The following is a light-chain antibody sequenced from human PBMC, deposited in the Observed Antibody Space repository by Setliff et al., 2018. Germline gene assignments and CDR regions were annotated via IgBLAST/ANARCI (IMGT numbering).Light chain of an antibody. CDR2: DVN. J-gene: IGLJ1*01. Sequence: QSALTQPRSVSGSPGQSVTISCTGTSSDVGLYNFVSWYQHHPGKAPKLIIYDVNKRPSGVPDRFSGSKSGNTASLTISGLQAEDEADYYCAVWDNGLKGYVFGTGTKV. V-gene: IGLV2-11*01. CDR1: SSDVGLYNF. CDR3: AVWDNGLKGYV.